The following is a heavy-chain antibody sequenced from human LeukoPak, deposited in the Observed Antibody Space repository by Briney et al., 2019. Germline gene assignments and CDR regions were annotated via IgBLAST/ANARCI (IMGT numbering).Heavy chain of an antibody. CDR3: ASEGEVGYGYVY. CDR2: IGDSGGGT. V-gene: IGHV3-23*01. Sequence: GGSLRLSCAVSGLTFSIYAMGWVCQAPGKGLEWVAIIGDSGGGTFYADSVKGRFTISRDNSKNTLYLQMNSLRAEDTAVYYCASEGEVGYGYVYWGQGTLVSVSS. D-gene: IGHD5-18*01. J-gene: IGHJ4*02. CDR1: GLTFSIYA.